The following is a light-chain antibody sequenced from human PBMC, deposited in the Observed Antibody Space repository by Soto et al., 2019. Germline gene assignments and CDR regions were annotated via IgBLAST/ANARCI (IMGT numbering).Light chain of an antibody. V-gene: IGKV1-27*01. CDR1: QGISNY. CDR3: QRYNSAPRT. Sequence: DIQMTQSPSSLSASVGDRVSITCRVSQGISNYLAWYQQKPGRVPKLLIYAASTLQSGVPSRFSGSGSGTDFTLTISSLQPEDVATYYCQRYNSAPRTFGPGTKVDIK. CDR2: AAS. J-gene: IGKJ3*01.